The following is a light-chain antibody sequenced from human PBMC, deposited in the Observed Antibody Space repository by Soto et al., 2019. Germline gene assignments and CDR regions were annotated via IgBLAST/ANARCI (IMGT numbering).Light chain of an antibody. CDR1: ANDVGGHNY. CDR3: YSYAGTYTFV. Sequence: QSALTQPRSVSGSPGQSATISCTGTANDVGGHNYVSWYRQHPGEAPKLLIYDVTERPSGVPDRFSGSKSGNTASLTISGLQPEDEADYYCYSYAGTYTFVFGTGTKVTVL. V-gene: IGLV2-11*01. CDR2: DVT. J-gene: IGLJ1*01.